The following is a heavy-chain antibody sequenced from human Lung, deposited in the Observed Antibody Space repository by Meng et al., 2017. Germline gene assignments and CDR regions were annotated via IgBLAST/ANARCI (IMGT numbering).Heavy chain of an antibody. CDR2: INHSGST. D-gene: IGHD4-11*01. V-gene: IGHV4-34*01. J-gene: IGHJ4*02. CDR3: ARGPTTMAHDFDY. CDR1: CRSFIEYY. Sequence: VRLPRWCGVLLKHSAFLPLTCVGTCRSFIEYYWIWIRQPPGKGLEWSGEINHSGSTNYNPSLERRATISVDTSQNNLSLKLSSVTAADSAVYYCARGPTTMAHDFDYWGQGTLVTVS.